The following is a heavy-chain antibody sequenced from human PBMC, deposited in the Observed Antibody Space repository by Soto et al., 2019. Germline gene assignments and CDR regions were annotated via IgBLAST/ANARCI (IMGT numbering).Heavy chain of an antibody. Sequence: PSETLSLTCTVSGGSISSSSYYWGWIRQPPGKGLEWIGSIYYSGSTYYNPSLKSRVTISVDTSKNQFSLKLSSVTAADTAVYYCARLWLEDIVLMEYAPGMDVWGQGTTVTVSS. V-gene: IGHV4-39*01. D-gene: IGHD2-8*01. CDR2: IYYSGST. J-gene: IGHJ6*02. CDR1: GGSISSSSYY. CDR3: ARLWLEDIVLMEYAPGMDV.